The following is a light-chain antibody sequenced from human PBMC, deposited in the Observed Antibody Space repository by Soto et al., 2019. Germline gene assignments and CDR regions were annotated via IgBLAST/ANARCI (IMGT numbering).Light chain of an antibody. CDR2: KVS. CDR3: MQGTHWPTDMYT. CDR1: QSLVYSDGNTY. J-gene: IGKJ2*01. V-gene: IGKV2-30*01. Sequence: DVVMTQSPLSLPVTLGQPASISCRSSQSLVYSDGNTYLNWFQQRPGQSPRRLIYKVSNRDSGVPVRFSGSGSGTDFTLKISRVVAEDVGVYYCMQGTHWPTDMYTFGQGTKVDIK.